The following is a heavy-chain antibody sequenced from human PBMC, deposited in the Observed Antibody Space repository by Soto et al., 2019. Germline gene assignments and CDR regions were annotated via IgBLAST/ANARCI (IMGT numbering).Heavy chain of an antibody. CDR1: GFTVSSNY. CDR3: ARDGSSSYYGMDV. Sequence: GGSLRLSCAASGFTVSSNYMSWVRQAPGKGLEWVSVIYSGGSTYYADSVKGRFTISRDNSKNTLYLQMNSLRAEDTAVYYCARDGSSSYYGMDVWGQGTTVTVSS. CDR2: IYSGGST. V-gene: IGHV3-53*01. D-gene: IGHD6-13*01. J-gene: IGHJ6*02.